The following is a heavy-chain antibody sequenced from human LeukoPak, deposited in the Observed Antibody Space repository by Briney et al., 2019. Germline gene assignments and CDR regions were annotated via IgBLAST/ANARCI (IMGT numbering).Heavy chain of an antibody. CDR3: ARDSGTYGGPLGMYYFDY. CDR1: GGSTSSYY. Sequence: PSETLSLTCTVSGGSTSSYYWSWIWQPAGKGLEWIGRIYTSGSTNYNPSLKSRVTMSVDTSKNQFSLKLSSVTAADTAVYYCARDSGTYGGPLGMYYFDYWGQGTLVTVSS. D-gene: IGHD4-23*01. V-gene: IGHV4-4*07. J-gene: IGHJ4*02. CDR2: IYTSGST.